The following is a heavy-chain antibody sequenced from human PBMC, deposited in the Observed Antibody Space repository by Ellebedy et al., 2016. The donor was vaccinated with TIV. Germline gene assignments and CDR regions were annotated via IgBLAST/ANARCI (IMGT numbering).Heavy chain of an antibody. J-gene: IGHJ6*02. CDR2: ISGSGGST. Sequence: GESLKISCAASGFTFSSYAMSWVRQAPGKGLEWVSAISGSGGSTYYADSVKGRFTISRDNSKNTLYLQMNSLRAEDTAVYYCAKSNGDSYYYYGMDVWGQGTTVTVSS. CDR3: AKSNGDSYYYYGMDV. CDR1: GFTFSSYA. D-gene: IGHD4-17*01. V-gene: IGHV3-23*01.